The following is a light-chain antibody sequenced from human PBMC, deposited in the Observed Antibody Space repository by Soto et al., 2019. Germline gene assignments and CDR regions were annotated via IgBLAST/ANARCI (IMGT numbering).Light chain of an antibody. V-gene: IGKV3-20*01. CDR2: GAS. CDR3: QQYDSSPRT. Sequence: VMTQSPATLSVKPGERATLSCRASESVTSSKLAWYQQKPGQPPRLLIYGASTRATGIPDRFSGSGSGTDFILTISRLEPEDFAVYYCQQYDSSPRTFGQVSMVDIK. J-gene: IGKJ1*01. CDR1: ESVTSSK.